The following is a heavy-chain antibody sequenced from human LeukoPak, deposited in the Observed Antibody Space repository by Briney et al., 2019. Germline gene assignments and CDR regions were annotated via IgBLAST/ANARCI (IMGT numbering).Heavy chain of an antibody. CDR3: GKEVERHFDLKY. CDR1: GFTSGIYA. CDR2: FSGGGDS. D-gene: IGHD2/OR15-2a*01. Sequence: PGGSLRLSCAVSGFTSGIYAVSWVRQAPGKGLEWVSAFSGGGDSYYADSVRGRFTISRDNSKKILHLQMNSLRAEDTAVYYCGKEVERHFDLKYWGQGTLVTVSS. V-gene: IGHV3-23*01. J-gene: IGHJ4*02.